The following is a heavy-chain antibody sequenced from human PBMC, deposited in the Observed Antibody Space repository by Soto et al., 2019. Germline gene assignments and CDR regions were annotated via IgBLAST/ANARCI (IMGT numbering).Heavy chain of an antibody. J-gene: IGHJ4*02. V-gene: IGHV4-34*01. CDR3: ARGLRYFDWLLSLGGFDY. CDR1: GGSFSGYY. CDR2: INHSGST. Sequence: ASETLSLTCAVYGGSFSGYYWSWIRQPPGKGLEWIGEINHSGSTNYNPSLKSRVTISVDTSKNQFSLKLSSVTAADTAVYYCARGLRYFDWLLSLGGFDYWGQGTLVTVSS. D-gene: IGHD3-9*01.